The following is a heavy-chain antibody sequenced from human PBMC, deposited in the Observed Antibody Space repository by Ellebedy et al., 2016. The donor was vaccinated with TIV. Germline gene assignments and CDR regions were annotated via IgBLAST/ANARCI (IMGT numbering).Heavy chain of an antibody. V-gene: IGHV3-23*01. D-gene: IGHD6-6*01. CDR2: ISDSAVHT. Sequence: PGGSLRLSCGASGFTFSSYAMSWVRQAPGKGLEWVASISDSAVHTYYADSVKGRFTISRDNSKNTLYLQMNNLRAEDTAVYYCAKGTPGKGSSCFDFWGQGTLVTVSS. CDR1: GFTFSSYA. J-gene: IGHJ4*02. CDR3: AKGTPGKGSSCFDF.